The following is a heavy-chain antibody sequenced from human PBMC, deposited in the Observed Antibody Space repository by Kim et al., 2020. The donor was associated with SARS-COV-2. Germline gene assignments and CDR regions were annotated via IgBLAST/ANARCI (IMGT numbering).Heavy chain of an antibody. J-gene: IGHJ4*02. V-gene: IGHV4-34*01. CDR3: ASVAYSSGWYSLDY. CDR1: GGSFSGYY. D-gene: IGHD6-19*01. CDR2: INHSGST. Sequence: SETLSLTCAVYGGSFSGYYWSWIRQPPGKGLEWIGEINHSGSTNYNPSLKSRVTISVDTSKNQFSLKLSSVTAADTAVYYCASVAYSSGWYSLDYWGQGTLVTVSS.